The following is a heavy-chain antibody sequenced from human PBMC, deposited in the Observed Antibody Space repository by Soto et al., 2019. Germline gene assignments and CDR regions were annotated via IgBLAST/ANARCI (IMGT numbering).Heavy chain of an antibody. CDR1: GFSLTTRGVG. J-gene: IGHJ5*02. V-gene: IGHV2-5*02. CDR2: IYWDDDK. CDR3: AHIPNYSQYDWFDP. D-gene: IGHD2-21*01. Sequence: QITLKESGPPLVKPTQTLTLTCTFSGFSLTTRGVGVGWIRQPPGKALECLALIYWDDDKRYSPSLQSRLSITKDTSKNQVALTMTNVDPVDASTYYCAHIPNYSQYDWFDPWGQGTLVSVSS.